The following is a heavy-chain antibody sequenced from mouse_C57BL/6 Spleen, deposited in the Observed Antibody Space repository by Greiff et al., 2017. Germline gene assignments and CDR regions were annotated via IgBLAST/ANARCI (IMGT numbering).Heavy chain of an antibody. CDR1: GYTFTSYW. J-gene: IGHJ4*01. V-gene: IGHV1-64*01. CDR2: IHPNSGST. CDR3: ARCYYDYAMDY. D-gene: IGHD1-1*01. Sequence: QVQLQQPGAELVKPGASVKLSCKASGYTFTSYWMHWVKQRPGQGLEWIGMIHPNSGSTNYNEKFKSKATLPVDKSSSPAYMQLSSLTSEDSAVYYCARCYYDYAMDYWGQGTSVTVSS.